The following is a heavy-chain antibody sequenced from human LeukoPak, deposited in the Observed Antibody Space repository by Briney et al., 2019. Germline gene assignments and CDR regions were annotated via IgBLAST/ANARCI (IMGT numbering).Heavy chain of an antibody. CDR2: ISSSGSYK. CDR1: GFSFSDSY. Sequence: PGGSLRLSCAASGFSFSDSYMTWIRQAPGKGLEWVSYISSSGSYKDYADSVKGRFAISRDNGKNSLSLQMDSLRLEDTAVYYCARYRNALVRESYGAWFDPWGQGTLVTVSS. J-gene: IGHJ5*02. CDR3: ARYRNALVRESYGAWFDP. D-gene: IGHD3-10*01. V-gene: IGHV3-11*03.